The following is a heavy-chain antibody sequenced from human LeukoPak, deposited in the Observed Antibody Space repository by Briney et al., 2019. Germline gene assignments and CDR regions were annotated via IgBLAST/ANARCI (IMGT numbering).Heavy chain of an antibody. J-gene: IGHJ4*02. CDR1: GGSISSSSYY. CDR3: ARHDLTLYYFDY. CDR2: IYYSGST. Sequence: PSETLSLTCTVSGGSISSSSYYWGWIRQPPGKGLEWIGSIYYSGSTYYNPSLKSRVTISVDTSKNQFSLKLSSVTAADTAVYYCARHDLTLYYFDYWGQGTLVTVSS. V-gene: IGHV4-39*01.